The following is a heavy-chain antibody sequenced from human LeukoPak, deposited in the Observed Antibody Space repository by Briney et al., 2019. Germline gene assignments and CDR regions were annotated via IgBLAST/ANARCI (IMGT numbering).Heavy chain of an antibody. D-gene: IGHD1-14*01. V-gene: IGHV3-23*01. Sequence: GGSLRLSCATSGFTFSSYAMSWVRQAPGKGLEWVSAISGSGGSTYYADSVKGRFTISRDNSKNTLYLQMKSLRAEDTAVYYCARGGILVYYYYGMDVWGKGTTVTVSS. J-gene: IGHJ6*04. CDR1: GFTFSSYA. CDR3: ARGGILVYYYYGMDV. CDR2: ISGSGGST.